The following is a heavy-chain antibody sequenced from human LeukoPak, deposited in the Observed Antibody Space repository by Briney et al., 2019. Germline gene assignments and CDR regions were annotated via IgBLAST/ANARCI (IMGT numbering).Heavy chain of an antibody. V-gene: IGHV4-61*02. J-gene: IGHJ4*02. CDR2: IYTSGST. Sequence: SETLSLTCTVSGGSISRGSYYWSWIRQPAGKGLEWIGRIYTSGSTNYNPSLKSRVTISVDTSKNQFSLKPSSVTAPDTAVYYCARYPTYDSSGRHYWGQGTLVTVSS. CDR3: ARYPTYDSSGRHY. D-gene: IGHD3-22*01. CDR1: GGSISRGSYY.